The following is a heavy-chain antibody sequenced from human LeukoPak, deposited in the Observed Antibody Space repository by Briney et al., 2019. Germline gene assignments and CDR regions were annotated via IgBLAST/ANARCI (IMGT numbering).Heavy chain of an antibody. Sequence: WVRQAPGKGLEWVGRIKSKTDGETTDYAAPVKGRFTIPRDDSKNTLYLQMNSLKIEDTAVYYCTSRTGDGYWGQGTLVTVSS. J-gene: IGHJ4*02. V-gene: IGHV3-15*01. D-gene: IGHD5-24*01. CDR2: IKSKTDGETT. CDR3: TSRTGDGY.